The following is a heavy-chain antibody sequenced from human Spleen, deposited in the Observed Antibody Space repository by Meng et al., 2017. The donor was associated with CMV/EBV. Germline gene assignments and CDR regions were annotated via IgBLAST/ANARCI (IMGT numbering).Heavy chain of an antibody. CDR2: INPNSGGT. J-gene: IGHJ5*02. Sequence: ASVKVSCKASGYIFTDFYIHWVRQAPGQGLEWMGWINPNSGGTNYAQKFQGRVTMTTDTSISTAYMELSRLRSDDTAVYYCVRGGVLQFLECLFSWGQGTLVTVSS. D-gene: IGHD3-3*01. CDR3: VRGGVLQFLECLFS. CDR1: GYIFTDFY. V-gene: IGHV1-2*02.